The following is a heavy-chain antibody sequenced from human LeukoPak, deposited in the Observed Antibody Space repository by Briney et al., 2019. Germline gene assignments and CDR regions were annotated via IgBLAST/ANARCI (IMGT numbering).Heavy chain of an antibody. Sequence: GESLKISCQGSGYSFTSYWIGWVRQVPGKGLEWMGIIYPGDSHTRYGPSLQGQVTISADKSISTAYLQWSSLKASDTAMYYCARRGSSWFLDYWGQGTLVTVSS. CDR1: GYSFTSYW. J-gene: IGHJ4*02. CDR2: IYPGDSHT. D-gene: IGHD6-13*01. CDR3: ARRGSSWFLDY. V-gene: IGHV5-51*01.